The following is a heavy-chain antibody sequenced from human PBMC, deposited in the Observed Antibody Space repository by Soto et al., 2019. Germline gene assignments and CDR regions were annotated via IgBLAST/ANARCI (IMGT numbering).Heavy chain of an antibody. V-gene: IGHV2-5*02. CDR3: AHRAYFDSGKPFDY. CDR1: GFSLSTSGVG. Sequence: QITLKESGPTLVKPTQTLTLTCTFSGFSLSTSGVGVGWIRQPPGKAREWLAIIYWDDEKRYSPSLKTRLTVTKDTSKNQVVLTMTNVDPVDTATYYCAHRAYFDSGKPFDYWGQGTLVSVSS. J-gene: IGHJ4*02. CDR2: IYWDDEK. D-gene: IGHD3-10*01.